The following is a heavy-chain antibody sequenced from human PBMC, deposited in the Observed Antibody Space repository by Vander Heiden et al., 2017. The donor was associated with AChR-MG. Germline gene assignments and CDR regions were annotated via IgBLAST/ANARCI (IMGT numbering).Heavy chain of an antibody. CDR2: IRSTTFGRTT. Sequence: EVQVVESGGALVQPGRSLRLSCTGSVFTFGAYAVNWGRQTPGKGLEWVGLIRSTTFGRTTEYAASVRGRFTISRDGSEDIAFLQMNSLKTEDTAVYYCTRADTVVGAKYYFDYWGQGALVTVSS. CDR3: TRADTVVGAKYYFDY. J-gene: IGHJ4*02. CDR1: VFTFGAYA. V-gene: IGHV3-49*04. D-gene: IGHD5-18*01.